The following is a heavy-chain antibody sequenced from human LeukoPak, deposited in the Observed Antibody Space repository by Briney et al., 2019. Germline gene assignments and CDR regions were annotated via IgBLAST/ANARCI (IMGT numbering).Heavy chain of an antibody. CDR1: GYSISSGYY. CDR2: IYHSGST. D-gene: IGHD4-17*01. V-gene: IGHV4-38-2*02. J-gene: IGHJ4*02. CDR3: ARDSYGGIDY. Sequence: SETLSLTCTVSGYSISSGYYWGWIRQPPGKGLEWIGYIYHSGSTNYNPSLKSRVTISVDTSKNQFSLKLSSVTAADTAVYYCARDSYGGIDYWGQGTLVTVSS.